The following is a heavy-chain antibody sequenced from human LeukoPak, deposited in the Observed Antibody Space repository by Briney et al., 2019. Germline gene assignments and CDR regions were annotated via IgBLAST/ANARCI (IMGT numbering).Heavy chain of an antibody. CDR2: ISSSSSTI. CDR1: GFTFSSYE. J-gene: IGHJ4*02. Sequence: GGSLRLSCAASGFTFSSYEMNWVRQAPGKGLEWVSYISSSSSTIYYADSVKGRFTISRDNAKNSLYLQMNSLRAEDTAVYYCARDNWNNKFDYWGQGTLVTVSS. V-gene: IGHV3-48*01. D-gene: IGHD1/OR15-1a*01. CDR3: ARDNWNNKFDY.